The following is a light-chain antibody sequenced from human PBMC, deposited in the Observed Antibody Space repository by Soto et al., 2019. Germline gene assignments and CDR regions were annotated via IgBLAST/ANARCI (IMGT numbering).Light chain of an antibody. CDR3: QAYDYSLTAFV. Sequence: QSVLTQPASVSGSPGQSTTISCTGSSSDIGAFNYVAWYQQHPGKAPKLIIHGVTNRPSGVSSRFSGSKSDYTASLTISGLQAEDEADYYRQAYDYSLTAFVFGGGTQLTVL. CDR2: GVT. J-gene: IGLJ3*02. V-gene: IGLV2-14*01. CDR1: SSDIGAFNY.